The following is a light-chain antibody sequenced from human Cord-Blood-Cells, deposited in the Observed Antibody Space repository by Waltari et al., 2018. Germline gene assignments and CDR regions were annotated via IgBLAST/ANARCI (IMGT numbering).Light chain of an antibody. Sequence: DIQMTQSPSTMSASVGDRVTITCRASQSISSWLAWYQQKPGKAPKLLNYKASXXXXXXXXRFSGSGSGTEFTLTISSLQPDDFATYYCQQYNSYSTFGQGTKVEIK. CDR2: KAS. CDR1: QSISSW. V-gene: IGKV1-5*03. J-gene: IGKJ1*01. CDR3: QQYNSYST.